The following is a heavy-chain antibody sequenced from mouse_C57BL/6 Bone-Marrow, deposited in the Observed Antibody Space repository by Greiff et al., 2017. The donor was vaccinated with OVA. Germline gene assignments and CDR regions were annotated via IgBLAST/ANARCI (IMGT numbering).Heavy chain of an antibody. CDR1: GFTFSSYA. Sequence: EVQGVESGEGLVKPGGSLKLSCAASGFTFSSYAMSWVRQTPEKRLEWVAYISSGGDYIYYADTVKGRFTISRDNARNTLYLQMSSLKSEDTAMYYCTRVYDGYPYWYFDVWGTGTTVTVSS. J-gene: IGHJ1*03. CDR2: ISSGGDYI. D-gene: IGHD2-3*01. V-gene: IGHV5-9-1*02. CDR3: TRVYDGYPYWYFDV.